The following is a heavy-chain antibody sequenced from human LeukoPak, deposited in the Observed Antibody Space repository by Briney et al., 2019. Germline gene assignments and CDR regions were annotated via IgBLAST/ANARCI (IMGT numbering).Heavy chain of an antibody. D-gene: IGHD3-22*01. V-gene: IGHV1-69*05. CDR1: GGTFSSYA. Sequence: SVKVSCKASGGTFSSYAISWVRQAPGQGLEWMGGIIPIFGTANYAQKFQGRVTITTDESTSTAYMELSSLRSEDTAVYYCARGAYYDSSGPAGLDVWGKGTTVTVSS. CDR3: ARGAYYDSSGPAGLDV. CDR2: IIPIFGTA. J-gene: IGHJ6*04.